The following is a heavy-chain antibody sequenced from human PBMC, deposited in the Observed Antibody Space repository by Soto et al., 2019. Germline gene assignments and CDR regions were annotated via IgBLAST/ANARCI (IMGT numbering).Heavy chain of an antibody. J-gene: IGHJ4*01. V-gene: IGHV3-30-3*01. Sequence: PGGSLRLSCAASGFTFSAYAMLWVRQAPGKGLEWVAAMSYDGTNKYYADSLKGRFTISRDNSKNTLFLQMSSLTADDSAVYYCARDPSPYTSGWYGIDFWGLGTLVT. CDR1: GFTFSAYA. D-gene: IGHD6-19*01. CDR2: MSYDGTNK. CDR3: ARDPSPYTSGWYGIDF.